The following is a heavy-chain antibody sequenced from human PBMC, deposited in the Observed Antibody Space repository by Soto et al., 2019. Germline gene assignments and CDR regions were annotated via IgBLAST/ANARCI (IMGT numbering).Heavy chain of an antibody. CDR2: IIPVFDTV. CDR3: ARGASGYVWFNDF. CDR1: GGLFSSYA. V-gene: IGHV1-69*01. Sequence: QEQLVQSGAEVKKSGSSVKVSCKDTGGLFSSYAVSWVRQAPGQGLEWMGGIIPVFDTVYYAQKFQGRVTITAAESTNTAYMELSSLRSEDTAMYYCARGASGYVWFNDFWGQGTLVTVSS. J-gene: IGHJ4*02. D-gene: IGHD3-22*01.